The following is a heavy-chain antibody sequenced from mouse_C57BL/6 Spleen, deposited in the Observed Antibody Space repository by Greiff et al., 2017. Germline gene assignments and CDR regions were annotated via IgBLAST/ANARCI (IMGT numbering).Heavy chain of an antibody. J-gene: IGHJ3*01. CDR1: GYSITSDY. CDR2: ISYSGST. CDR3: ARSGYDCGFAY. V-gene: IGHV3-8*01. D-gene: IGHD2-4*01. Sequence: DVKLVESGPGLAKPSQTLSLTCSVTGYSITSDYWNWIRKFPGHKLEYMGYISYSGSTYYTPSLKSRISITRDTSTNQDYLQLNSVTTEDTATDYCARSGYDCGFAYWGQGTLVTVSS.